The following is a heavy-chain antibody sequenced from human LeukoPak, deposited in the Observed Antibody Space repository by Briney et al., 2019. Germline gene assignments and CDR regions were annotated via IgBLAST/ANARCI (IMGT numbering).Heavy chain of an antibody. Sequence: ASVKVSCKASGYTFTSYGISWVRQAPGQGLEWMGWISAYNGNTNYAQKLQGRVTMTTDTSTSTAYMELRSLRSDDTAVYYCARVLWLGSSGPSTGLGYWGQGTLVTVSS. D-gene: IGHD3-22*01. CDR2: ISAYNGNT. J-gene: IGHJ4*02. CDR1: GYTFTSYG. CDR3: ARVLWLGSSGPSTGLGY. V-gene: IGHV1-18*01.